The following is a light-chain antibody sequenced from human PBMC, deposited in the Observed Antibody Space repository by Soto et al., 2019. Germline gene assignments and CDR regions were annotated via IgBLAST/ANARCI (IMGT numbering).Light chain of an antibody. CDR3: QQRSNWLWT. CDR1: QSVSSY. V-gene: IGKV3-11*01. CDR2: DAS. Sequence: EIVLTQSPATLSLSPGERATLSCRASQSVSSYLAWYQQKPGQAPRLLIYDASNRATGIPARFSGNGSGTDFTLTISSLEPEDFAVYYCQQRSNWLWTFGQGTKVEIK. J-gene: IGKJ1*01.